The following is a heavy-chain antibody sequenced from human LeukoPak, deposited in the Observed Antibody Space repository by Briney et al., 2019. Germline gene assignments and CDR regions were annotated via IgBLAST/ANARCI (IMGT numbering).Heavy chain of an antibody. V-gene: IGHV6-1*01. Sequence: SQTLSLTCAISGDSFSSKSASWDWLRQSPSRGLEWLGRTYYRSKLSHDYALEGKSLITINPSTSKNHFSLQLNSVTPADTGVYYCAGTHSYFDCWGQGTLVTVSP. J-gene: IGHJ4*02. CDR3: AGTHSYFDC. CDR2: TYYRSKLSH. CDR1: GDSFSSKSAS.